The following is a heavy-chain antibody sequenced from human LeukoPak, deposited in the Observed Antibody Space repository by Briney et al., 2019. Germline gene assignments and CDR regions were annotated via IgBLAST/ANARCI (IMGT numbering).Heavy chain of an antibody. CDR2: IYHSGST. V-gene: IGHV4-38-2*02. Sequence: PSETLSLTCTVSAYSISSGYYWGWIRQPPGKGLEWIGSIYHSGSTYYNPSLKSRVTISVDTSKNQFSLNLNSVTAADTAVYYCARFYYGDITFDYWGQGTLVTVSS. J-gene: IGHJ4*02. CDR3: ARFYYGDITFDY. CDR1: AYSISSGYY. D-gene: IGHD4-17*01.